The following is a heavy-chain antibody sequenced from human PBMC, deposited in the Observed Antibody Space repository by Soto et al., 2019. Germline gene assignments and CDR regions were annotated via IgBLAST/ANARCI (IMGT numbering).Heavy chain of an antibody. CDR1: NADINRTSYK. V-gene: IGHV4-39*01. J-gene: IGHJ4*03. CDR3: AGHIRTMIFGVVTDDDIDI. D-gene: IGHD3-3*01. CDR2: LSHSGST. Sequence: WMTLSLNRTIRNADINRTSYKPACVRKTPGKGLEWIGDLSHSGSTYYNPSLKSRVTISVDTSKNQFSLNLRSVTAADSAVYYCAGHIRTMIFGVVTDDDIDIWCLEALVPISS.